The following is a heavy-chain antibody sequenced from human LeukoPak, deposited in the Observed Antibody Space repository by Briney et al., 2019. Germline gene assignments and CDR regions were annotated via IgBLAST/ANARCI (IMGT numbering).Heavy chain of an antibody. V-gene: IGHV4-39*01. CDR1: GGSFSSSRYY. D-gene: IGHD1-26*01. CDR3: ARGGSPVGATNDY. CDR2: IYYSGST. J-gene: IGHJ4*02. Sequence: SETLSLTCTVSGGSFSSSRYYWGWIRQPPGKGLEWIGSIYYSGSTYYSPSLKSRVTISVDTSKNQFSLKLSSVTAADTAVYYCARGGSPVGATNDYWGQGTLVTVSS.